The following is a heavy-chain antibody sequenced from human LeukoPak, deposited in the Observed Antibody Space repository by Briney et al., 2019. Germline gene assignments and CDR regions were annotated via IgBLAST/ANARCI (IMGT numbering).Heavy chain of an antibody. D-gene: IGHD3-10*01. V-gene: IGHV3-11*04. CDR1: GLTFSDYS. CDR2: ISDNAKTK. CDR3: AGVHYGRVENDY. Sequence: PGGSLRLSCVASGLTFSDYSMSWIRQAPGKGLEWISDISDNAKTKKYADSVRGRFTISRDNTKNSLYLQMNSLRDEDTAVYYCAGVHYGRVENDYWGQGTLVTVSS. J-gene: IGHJ4*02.